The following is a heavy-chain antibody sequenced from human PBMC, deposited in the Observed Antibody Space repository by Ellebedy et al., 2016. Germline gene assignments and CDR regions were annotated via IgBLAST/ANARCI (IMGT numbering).Heavy chain of an antibody. D-gene: IGHD2-2*01. CDR2: IDSHGDSP. CDR3: ARGYSSNYRIDY. Sequence: GESLKISXAASGFTFINYWMHWVRQAPGRGLVWVARIDSHGDSPTYADSVKGRFAISRDNAKNALSLQMNSLGAEDTALHYCARGYSSNYRIDYWGRGTLVTVSS. J-gene: IGHJ4*02. CDR1: GFTFINYW. V-gene: IGHV3-74*01.